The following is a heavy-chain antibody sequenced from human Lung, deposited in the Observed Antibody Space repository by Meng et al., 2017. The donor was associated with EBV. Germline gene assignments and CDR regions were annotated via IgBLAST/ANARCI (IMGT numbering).Heavy chain of an antibody. V-gene: IGHV7-4-1*02. J-gene: IGHJ4*02. CDR3: ARDDNGAPDY. CDR1: GYTFTRHA. CDR2: MNTKTGNP. Sequence: QGEVVQSGSELKKPGASVKVSCKASGYTFTRHAINWVRQAPGQGLEWMGWMNTKTGNPTYAQGFTGRFVFSLDTSVSTAYLQISSLKAEDTAMYYCARDDNGAPDYWGQGTLVTVPS. D-gene: IGHD1-14*01.